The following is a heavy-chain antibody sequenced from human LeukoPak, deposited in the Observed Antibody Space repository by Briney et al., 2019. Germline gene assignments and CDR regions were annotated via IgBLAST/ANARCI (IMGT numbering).Heavy chain of an antibody. Sequence: ASVEVSGKASGYTFTSYGISWVRQAPGQGLEWMGWISAYNGNTNYAQKLQGSVTMTTDTSTSTAYMELRSLRSDDTAVYYCARDRDIVVVPAAMAFDYWGQGTLVTVSS. V-gene: IGHV1-18*01. CDR3: ARDRDIVVVPAAMAFDY. J-gene: IGHJ4*02. CDR2: ISAYNGNT. CDR1: GYTFTSYG. D-gene: IGHD2-2*01.